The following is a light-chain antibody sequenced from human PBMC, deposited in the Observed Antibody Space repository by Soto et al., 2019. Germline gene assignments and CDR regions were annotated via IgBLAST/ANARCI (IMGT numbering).Light chain of an antibody. CDR3: LQTYSNPRT. CDR2: SAS. J-gene: IGKJ1*01. CDR1: QTVRGY. Sequence: DIPMTQSPSSLSASVGDRVTITCRASQTVRGYMNWYQQKPGEVPRLLIHSASTLQSGVPSRFSGSGSGTDFTLTITDLHPEDFGFYFCLQTYSNPRTFGEGTRVDI. V-gene: IGKV1-39*01.